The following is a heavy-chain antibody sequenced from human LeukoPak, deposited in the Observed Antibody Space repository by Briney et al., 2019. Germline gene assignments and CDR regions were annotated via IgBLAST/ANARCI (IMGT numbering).Heavy chain of an antibody. CDR3: AKAYGSNGYYQLPIDF. CDR2: ITGSGGTT. D-gene: IGHD3-22*01. Sequence: GGSLRLSCAASGFTFSSNAMTWVRQAPGKGLECVSAITGSGGTTYYADSVKGRFTISRDNSKNTLYLQLNNLRAEDTAVYYCAKAYGSNGYYQLPIDFWGQGTLVTVSS. J-gene: IGHJ4*02. CDR1: GFTFSSNA. V-gene: IGHV3-23*01.